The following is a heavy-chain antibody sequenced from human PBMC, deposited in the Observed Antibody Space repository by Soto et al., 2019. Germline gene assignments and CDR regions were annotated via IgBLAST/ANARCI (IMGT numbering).Heavy chain of an antibody. CDR3: ARYSFSCSGGYCYFDF. CDR1: GFTFSDHY. D-gene: IGHD2-15*01. J-gene: IGHJ4*02. V-gene: IGHV3-72*01. Sequence: EVQLVESGGGLVQPGGSLRLSCAASGFTFSDHYMDWVRQAPGKGLEWVGRIRNKPNRYSTEYAASVKGRFTISRDDSKSKLHLQMTTVKTEDTAVYCCARYSFSCSGGYCYFDFWGQGTLVTVSS. CDR2: IRNKPNRYST.